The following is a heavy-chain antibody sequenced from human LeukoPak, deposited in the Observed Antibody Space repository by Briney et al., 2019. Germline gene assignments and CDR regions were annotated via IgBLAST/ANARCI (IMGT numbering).Heavy chain of an antibody. Sequence: ASVKVSFKASGGTFSSYAISWVRQAPGQGLEWMGRIIPIFGTANNAQTFQGRVTITTDESTSTAYMELSSLRSEDTAVYYCARSDRSGRHYYYYYMDVWGKGTTVTVSS. CDR3: ARSDRSGRHYYYYYMDV. V-gene: IGHV1-69*05. CDR1: GGTFSSYA. D-gene: IGHD3-22*01. CDR2: IIPIFGTA. J-gene: IGHJ6*03.